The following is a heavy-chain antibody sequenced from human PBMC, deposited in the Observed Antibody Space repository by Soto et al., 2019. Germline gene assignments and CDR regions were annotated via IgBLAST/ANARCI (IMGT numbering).Heavy chain of an antibody. CDR2: ISYDGSNK. V-gene: IGHV3-30*03. D-gene: IGHD2-2*01. CDR1: GFTFNNYG. J-gene: IGHJ4*02. Sequence: QVQLVESGGGVVQPGRSLRLSCGASGFTFNNYGMQWVRQAPGKGLEWVALISYDGSNKYYADSVKGRFIISRDNSKNTLYLQMNSLKTEDTAVYYCFGWQYFGDYWGQGTLVTVPS. CDR3: FGWQYFGDY.